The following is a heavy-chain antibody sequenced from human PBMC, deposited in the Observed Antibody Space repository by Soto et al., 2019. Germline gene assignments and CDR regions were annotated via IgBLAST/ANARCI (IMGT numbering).Heavy chain of an antibody. CDR2: ITPRSATS. D-gene: IGHD2-2*01. V-gene: IGHV1-69*12. Sequence: QVQLVQSGAEVKKPGSSVKVSCKAPGDTFSTYTITWVRQAPGQGLEWMGGITPRSATSNYAQKFQGRVTTTADESTSTVYMELSSLTSEDTAVYYCAREGLVLVPSTVNSDYYYYAMDVWGQGTTVTVSS. J-gene: IGHJ6*02. CDR3: AREGLVLVPSTVNSDYYYYAMDV. CDR1: GDTFSTYT.